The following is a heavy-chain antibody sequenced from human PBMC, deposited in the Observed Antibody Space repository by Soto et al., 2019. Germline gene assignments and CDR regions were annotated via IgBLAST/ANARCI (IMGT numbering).Heavy chain of an antibody. D-gene: IGHD5-18*01. CDR3: ARADTAMVSVWFDP. CDR2: IYYSGST. V-gene: IGHV4-59*01. Sequence: SETLSLTCTVSGGSISSYYWSWIRQPPGKGLEWIGYIYYSGSTNYNPSLKSRVTISVDTPKTQFPLKLSSVTAADTAVYYCARADTAMVSVWFDPWGQGTLVTVSS. J-gene: IGHJ5*02. CDR1: GGSISSYY.